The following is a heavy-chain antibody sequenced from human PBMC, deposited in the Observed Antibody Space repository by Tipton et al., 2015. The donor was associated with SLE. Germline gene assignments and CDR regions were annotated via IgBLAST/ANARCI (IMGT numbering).Heavy chain of an antibody. CDR3: ARVLYYSGSGGYYMDV. Sequence: TLSLTCTVSGGSISSHGYYWTWIRQHPGKGLEWIGYIYYSGSTNYNPSLKSRVTMSVDTSKKQFSLRLTSVTATDTAVYYCARVLYYSGSGGYYMDVWGKGTTVTVSS. J-gene: IGHJ6*03. V-gene: IGHV4-61*08. D-gene: IGHD3-10*01. CDR1: GGSISSHGYY. CDR2: IYYSGST.